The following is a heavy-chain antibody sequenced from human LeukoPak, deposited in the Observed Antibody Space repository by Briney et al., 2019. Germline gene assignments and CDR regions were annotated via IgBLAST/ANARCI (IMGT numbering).Heavy chain of an antibody. J-gene: IGHJ5*01. CDR2: ISYDGRNE. D-gene: IGHD3/OR15-3a*01. CDR1: GFIFNSYD. Sequence: GGSLRLSCVASGFIFNSYDMHWVRQAPGKGLEWMAVISYDGRNEYYGDSVKGRFTISRDNSKNSLYLQMNSLRSEDTAVYYCAKAAYWTDYYRNWFGSWGQGTLVTVSS. V-gene: IGHV3-30*18. CDR3: AKAAYWTDYYRNWFGS.